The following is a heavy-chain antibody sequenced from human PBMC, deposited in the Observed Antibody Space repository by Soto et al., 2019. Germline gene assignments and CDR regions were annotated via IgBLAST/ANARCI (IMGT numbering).Heavy chain of an antibody. V-gene: IGHV3-9*01. J-gene: IGHJ4*02. CDR2: ICWNSGTK. CDR3: VKDVIGYCSAGNCFPDSYFDY. D-gene: IGHD2-15*01. Sequence: EVQLVESGGGWVQPGRSLRLSCAASGFTFDDYAMHWVRQAPGKGLEWVSGICWNSGTKGYADSVEGRFTISRDNAKNSLYLQMSGLRAEDTAFYYCVKDVIGYCSAGNCFPDSYFDYWGQGALVTVSS. CDR1: GFTFDDYA.